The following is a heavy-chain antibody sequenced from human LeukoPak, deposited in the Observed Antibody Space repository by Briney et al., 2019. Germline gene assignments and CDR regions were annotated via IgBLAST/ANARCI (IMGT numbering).Heavy chain of an antibody. D-gene: IGHD3-22*01. V-gene: IGHV3-23*01. Sequence: GGSLRLSCAASGFTFSSYGMSWVRQAPGKGLEWVSAISATGGTTYYADSVKGRFTISRDNSKNTLYLQMNSLRAEDTAVYYCAKDLPMIPMDVWGKGTTVTVSS. J-gene: IGHJ6*03. CDR1: GFTFSSYG. CDR3: AKDLPMIPMDV. CDR2: ISATGGTT.